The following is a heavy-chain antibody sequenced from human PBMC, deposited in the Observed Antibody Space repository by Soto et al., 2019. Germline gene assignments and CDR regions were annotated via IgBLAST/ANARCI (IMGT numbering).Heavy chain of an antibody. V-gene: IGHV1-18*01. CDR1: GYGFTTYG. D-gene: IGHD1-1*01. CDR2: ISAHNGNT. CDR3: ARGRYGDY. Sequence: QVHLVQSGAEVKKPGASVKVSCKGSGYGFTTYGITWVRQAPGQGLEWMAWISAHNGNTNYAQKLQCRVTVTRATSTSTAYMELRSLRSDDTAVYYCARGRYGDYWGQGALVTVSS. J-gene: IGHJ4*02.